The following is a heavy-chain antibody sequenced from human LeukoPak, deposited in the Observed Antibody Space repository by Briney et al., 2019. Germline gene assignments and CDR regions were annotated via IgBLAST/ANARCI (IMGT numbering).Heavy chain of an antibody. Sequence: TGGSLRLSCEASEFTFSNFGMHWVRQAPGKGLEWVAFIRYDGGNKYYADSLKGRFSISRDNSKNALYLQMNSLRVEDTAVYYCAKEHCSTNCPGHYYYIDVWGKGTTVTVSS. J-gene: IGHJ6*03. CDR1: EFTFSNFG. CDR3: AKEHCSTNCPGHYYYIDV. D-gene: IGHD2-2*01. CDR2: IRYDGGNK. V-gene: IGHV3-30*02.